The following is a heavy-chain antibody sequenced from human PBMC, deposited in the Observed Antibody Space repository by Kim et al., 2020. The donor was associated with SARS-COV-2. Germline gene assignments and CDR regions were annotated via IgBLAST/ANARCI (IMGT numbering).Heavy chain of an antibody. CDR3: SRGVATHRVHCSNP. Sequence: GGSLRLSCAASGFAFRSYAMTWVRQAPGKGLEWVSPISGRADGTSSDDSVKGRFSFSKANSKNMLSLQMLSLRPETPAVYYCSRGVATHRVHCSNPWGPG. D-gene: IGHD2-21*02. V-gene: IGHV3-23*01. CDR1: GFAFRSYA. J-gene: IGHJ5*02. CDR2: ISGRADGT.